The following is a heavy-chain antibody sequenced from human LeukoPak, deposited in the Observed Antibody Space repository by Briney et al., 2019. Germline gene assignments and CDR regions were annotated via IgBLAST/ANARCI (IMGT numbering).Heavy chain of an antibody. J-gene: IGHJ4*02. CDR2: ISYDGSNK. D-gene: IGHD3-10*01. Sequence: GGSLRLSCAASGFTFSSYGMHWVRQAPGKGLEWVPVISYDGSNKYYADSVKGRFTISRDNSKNTLYLQMNSLRAEDTAVYYCAKARNPGYGSGSYLDYWGQGTLVTVSS. CDR1: GFTFSSYG. V-gene: IGHV3-30*18. CDR3: AKARNPGYGSGSYLDY.